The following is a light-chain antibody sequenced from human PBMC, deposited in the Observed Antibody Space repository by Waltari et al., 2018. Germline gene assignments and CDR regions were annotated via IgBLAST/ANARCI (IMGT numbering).Light chain of an antibody. CDR2: GAS. CDR1: QSISTM. Sequence: EIVMTQSPATLAVSPGERATLSCRASQSISTMLAWYQQNPGQAPRFLIYGASTRAPGIPARFSGSGSGTEYTLTISSLQSEDFAVYYCQQYNDWPYTFGQGTKLEIK. J-gene: IGKJ2*01. V-gene: IGKV3-15*01. CDR3: QQYNDWPYT.